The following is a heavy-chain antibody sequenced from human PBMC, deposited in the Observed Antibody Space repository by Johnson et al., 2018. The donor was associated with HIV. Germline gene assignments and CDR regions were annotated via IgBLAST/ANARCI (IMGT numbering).Heavy chain of an antibody. J-gene: IGHJ3*02. CDR2: ISSSGSTI. CDR1: GFTFSDYY. CDR3: ARDSYNFWSGYPDAFDI. D-gene: IGHD3-3*01. V-gene: IGHV3-11*04. Sequence: QEQLVECGGGLVKPGGSLRLSCAASGFTFSDYYMSWIRQAPGKGLEWVSYISSSGSTIYYADSVKGRFTISRDNAKNSLYLQMNSLRAEDTAVYYCARDSYNFWSGYPDAFDIWGQGTMVTVSS.